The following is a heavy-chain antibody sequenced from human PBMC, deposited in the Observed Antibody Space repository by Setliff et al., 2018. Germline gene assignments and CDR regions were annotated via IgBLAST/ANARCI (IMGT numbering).Heavy chain of an antibody. D-gene: IGHD2-2*01. CDR3: ATNPYQLLNFDY. J-gene: IGHJ4*02. Sequence: SETLSLTCTVSGGSISSSSYYWSWIRQPARKGLEWIGHIYTSGSTNYNPSLKSRVTISVDTSKNQFSLKLSSVTAADTAVYYCATNPYQLLNFDYWGQGTLVTVSS. V-gene: IGHV4-61*09. CDR1: GGSISSSSYY. CDR2: IYTSGST.